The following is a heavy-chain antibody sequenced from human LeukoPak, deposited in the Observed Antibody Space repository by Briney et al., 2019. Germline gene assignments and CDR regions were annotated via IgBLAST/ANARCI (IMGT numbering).Heavy chain of an antibody. J-gene: IGHJ5*02. V-gene: IGHV3-48*03. Sequence: GGSLRLSCAASGFTFSSYEMNWVRQAPGKGLEWVSYISSSGSTIYYADSVKGRFTISRDNAKNSLYLQMNSLIAEDTAVYYCAREEEDSSSWYPPPSNWFDPWGQGTLVTVSS. CDR3: AREEEDSSSWYPPPSNWFDP. CDR2: ISSSGSTI. D-gene: IGHD6-13*01. CDR1: GFTFSSYE.